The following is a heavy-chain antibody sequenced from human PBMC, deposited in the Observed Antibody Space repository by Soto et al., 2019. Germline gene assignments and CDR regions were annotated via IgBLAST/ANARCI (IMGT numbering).Heavy chain of an antibody. CDR2: IWYDGSNK. CDR3: ARDVAQWPTANYFDY. V-gene: IGHV3-33*01. J-gene: IGHJ4*02. Sequence: GGSLRLSCAASGFTFSSYGMHWVRQAPGKGLEWVAVIWYDGSNKYYADSVKGRFTISRDNSKNTLYLQMNSLRAEDTAVYYCARDVAQWPTANYFDYWGQGTLVTVSS. CDR1: GFTFSSYG. D-gene: IGHD6-19*01.